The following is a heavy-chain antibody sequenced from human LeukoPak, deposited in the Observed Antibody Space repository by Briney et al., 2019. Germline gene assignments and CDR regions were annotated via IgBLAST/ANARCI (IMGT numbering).Heavy chain of an antibody. Sequence: GGSLRLSCAAAGFTFRSYGMTWVRQAPGKGLEWVSSITGRGESTYYADSVKGRFIISRDNSKNTLYLQMNSLRAEDTAIYYCAKLENWGQGTLVTVSS. J-gene: IGHJ4*02. D-gene: IGHD1-1*01. CDR2: ITGRGEST. V-gene: IGHV3-23*01. CDR1: GFTFRSYG. CDR3: AKLEN.